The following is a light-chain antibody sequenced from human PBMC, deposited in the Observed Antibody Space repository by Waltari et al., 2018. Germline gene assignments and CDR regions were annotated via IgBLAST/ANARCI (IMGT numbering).Light chain of an antibody. J-gene: IGKJ1*01. V-gene: IGKV1-5*03. CDR2: RAS. Sequence: DIQMAQSPSTLAASVGDRVTITCRASQSISYWLAWYQQKPGQAPKLLIYRASNLIDGVPSRFSGRGAWTEFTLTIDSLQPDDFAADFCQQYSGSPLWTFGQGTKVEIK. CDR1: QSISYW. CDR3: QQYSGSPLWT.